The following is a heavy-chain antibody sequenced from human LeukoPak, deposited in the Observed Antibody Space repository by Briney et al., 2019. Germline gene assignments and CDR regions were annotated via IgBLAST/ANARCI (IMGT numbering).Heavy chain of an antibody. CDR2: IYYSGST. J-gene: IGHJ4*02. CDR3: ASAAAAPRIFDY. V-gene: IGHV4-59*01. Sequence: SETLSLTCTVSGGSISSYYWSWIRQPPGKGLEWIGYIYYSGSTNYNPSLKSRVTISVDTSKNQFSLKLSSVTAADTAVYYCASAAAAPRIFDYWGQGTLVTVSS. CDR1: GGSISSYY. D-gene: IGHD6-25*01.